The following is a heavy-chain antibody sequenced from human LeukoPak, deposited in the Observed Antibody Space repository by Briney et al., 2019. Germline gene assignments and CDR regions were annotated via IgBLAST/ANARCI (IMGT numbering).Heavy chain of an antibody. Sequence: SETLSLTCIVSDVSISSHYWSWLRQPPGRGLEWIAYMRDTVNTKDNPSFKCRLTLSADTSKNQFSLRLSSVTAADSAVYYCATIKRGNIYGYFDFWGQGILVTVSS. D-gene: IGHD5-18*01. J-gene: IGHJ4*02. CDR1: DVSISSHY. CDR2: MRDTVNT. V-gene: IGHV4-59*11. CDR3: ATIKRGNIYGYFDF.